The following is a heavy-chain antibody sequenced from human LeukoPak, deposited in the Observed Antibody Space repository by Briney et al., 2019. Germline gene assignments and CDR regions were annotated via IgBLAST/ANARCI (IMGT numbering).Heavy chain of an antibody. D-gene: IGHD4-17*01. CDR2: VSGSGDGT. CDR1: GFTFTSYA. V-gene: IGHV3-23*01. Sequence: GGTLRLSCAASGFTFTSYAMGWVRQAPGKGLEWVSSVSGSGDGTYYADSVKGRFTISRDNSKKTLDLHMDSLRGEDTAVYYCAKERLGGNYGDYAVDYWGQGTMVTVSS. CDR3: AKERLGGNYGDYAVDY. J-gene: IGHJ4*02.